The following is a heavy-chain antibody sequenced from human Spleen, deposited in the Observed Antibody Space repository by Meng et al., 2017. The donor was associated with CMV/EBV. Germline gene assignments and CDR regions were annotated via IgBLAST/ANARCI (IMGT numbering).Heavy chain of an antibody. D-gene: IGHD6-6*01. CDR3: ARDQFSTSIYHYYGMDV. J-gene: IGHJ6*02. CDR1: GFTFSGYI. CDR2: MSFDGSSK. V-gene: IGHV3-30*04. Sequence: GGSLRLSCAASGFTFSGYIMHWVRQAPGKGLEWVAVMSFDGSSKYYADSVKGRFTISRDNSKNTLYLQMNSLRAEDTALYHCARDQFSTSIYHYYGMDVWGQGTTVTVSS.